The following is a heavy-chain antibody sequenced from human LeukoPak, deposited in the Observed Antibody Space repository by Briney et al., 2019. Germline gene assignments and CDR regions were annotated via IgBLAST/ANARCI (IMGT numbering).Heavy chain of an antibody. J-gene: IGHJ4*02. CDR1: GFTFSNYW. V-gene: IGHV3-74*01. Sequence: GSLRLSCAASGFTFSNYWMHWVRQAPGKGLVWVSRINSDGSSTSYADSVKGRFTISRDNAKNTLYLQMNSLRAEDTAVYYCATLGTGPLFDYWGQGTLVTVSS. CDR2: INSDGSST. D-gene: IGHD1-1*01. CDR3: ATLGTGPLFDY.